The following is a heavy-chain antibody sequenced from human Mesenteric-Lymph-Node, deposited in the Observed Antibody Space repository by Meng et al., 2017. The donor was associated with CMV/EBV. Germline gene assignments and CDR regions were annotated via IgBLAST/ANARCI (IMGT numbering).Heavy chain of an antibody. V-gene: IGHV3-66*01. CDR2: IYRGDNT. CDR1: GLHVSDNY. J-gene: IGHJ4*02. D-gene: IGHD3-10*01. Sequence: EADLVESGACLVQHGGSLRLYFAVSGLHVSDNYLSWVRQAPGKGLEWVCIIYRGDNTYHIDSVKDRFTVSRDNSKNTMYLQMNSLRVEDTAVYYCTGDSVSNPNLDYWGQGTLVTVSS. CDR3: TGDSVSNPNLDY.